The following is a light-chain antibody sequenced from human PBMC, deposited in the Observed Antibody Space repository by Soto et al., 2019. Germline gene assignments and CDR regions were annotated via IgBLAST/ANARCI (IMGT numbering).Light chain of an antibody. J-gene: IGKJ2*02. CDR2: GAS. CDR3: QQYNNWPPCT. Sequence: ETVLTQSPGTLYFSPGERATLSCRASQSVGNSHVAWYQQRRGLPPRLLIYGASNRATGIPDRFSGSGSGADFTLTISSLQSEDFAVYYCQQYNNWPPCTFGQGTKVDIK. V-gene: IGKV3-20*01. CDR1: QSVGNSH.